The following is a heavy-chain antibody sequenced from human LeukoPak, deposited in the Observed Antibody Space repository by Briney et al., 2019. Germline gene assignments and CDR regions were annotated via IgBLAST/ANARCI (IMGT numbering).Heavy chain of an antibody. V-gene: IGHV3-33*06. CDR2: ISYDGSNK. Sequence: PGRSLRLSCAASGFSFSTRGMHWVRQAPGKGLEWVAAISYDGSNKYYADSVKDRFTISRDNSQSTLSLQMNSLRAEDTAVYFCAKAGYRGSSVNYFDYWGQGTLVTVSS. CDR1: GFSFSTRG. J-gene: IGHJ4*02. D-gene: IGHD6-6*01. CDR3: AKAGYRGSSVNYFDY.